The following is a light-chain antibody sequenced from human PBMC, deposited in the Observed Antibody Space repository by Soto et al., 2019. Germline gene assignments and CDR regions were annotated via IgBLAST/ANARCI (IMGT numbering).Light chain of an antibody. V-gene: IGLV2-8*01. CDR2: EVN. J-gene: IGLJ1*01. CDR1: SSDVGRYNY. CDR3: SSYAGTPFV. Sequence: QYVLTQPPSASGSPGQSVTISCTGTSSDVGRYNYVSWYQQHPGKAPKLMISEVNKRASGVPDRFSGSKSGNTASLTVSGLQAEDEADYYCSSYAGTPFVFGTGTKVTVL.